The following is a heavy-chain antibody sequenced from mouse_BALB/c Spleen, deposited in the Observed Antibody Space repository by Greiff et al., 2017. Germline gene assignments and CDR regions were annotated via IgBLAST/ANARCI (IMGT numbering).Heavy chain of an antibody. Sequence: EVKVEESGGGLVQPGGSRKLSCAASGFTFSSFGMHWVRQAPEKGLEWVAYISSGSSTIYYADTVKGRFTISRDNPKNTLFLQMTSLRSEDTAMYYCARTKKYGNYYFDYWGQGTTLTVSS. CDR3: ARTKKYGNYYFDY. J-gene: IGHJ2*01. D-gene: IGHD2-10*02. CDR2: ISSGSSTI. V-gene: IGHV5-17*02. CDR1: GFTFSSFG.